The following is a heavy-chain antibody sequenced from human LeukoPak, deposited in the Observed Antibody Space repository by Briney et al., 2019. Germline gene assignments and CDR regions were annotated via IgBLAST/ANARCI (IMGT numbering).Heavy chain of an antibody. CDR1: GGSFSGYY. Sequence: SETLSLTCAVYGGSFSGYYWSWLRQPPGKGLEWIGEINHSGSTNYNPSLKSRVTISVDTSKNQFSLKLSSVTAADTAVYYCARDSGGSGYLWFDPWGQGTLVTVSS. D-gene: IGHD3-3*01. V-gene: IGHV4-34*01. CDR3: ARDSGGSGYLWFDP. J-gene: IGHJ5*02. CDR2: INHSGST.